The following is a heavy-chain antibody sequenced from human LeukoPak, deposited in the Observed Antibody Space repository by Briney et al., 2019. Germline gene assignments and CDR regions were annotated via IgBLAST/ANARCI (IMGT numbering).Heavy chain of an antibody. J-gene: IGHJ4*02. D-gene: IGHD3-22*01. CDR1: GFTFSSYA. CDR2: ISYDGSNK. Sequence: GGSLRLSCAASGFTFSSYAMHWVRQAPGKGLEWVAVISYDGSNKYYADSVKGRFTISRDNSKNTLYLQMNSLRAEDTAVYYCARDIYYDSSGYYGSVYWGQGTLVTVSS. CDR3: ARDIYYDSSGYYGSVY. V-gene: IGHV3-30-3*01.